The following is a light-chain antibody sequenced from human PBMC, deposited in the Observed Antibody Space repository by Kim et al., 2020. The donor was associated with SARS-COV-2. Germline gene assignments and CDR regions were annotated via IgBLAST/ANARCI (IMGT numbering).Light chain of an antibody. V-gene: IGLV1-51*01. CDR3: GTWDSSLSAVV. CDR1: SSNIGKNY. J-gene: IGLJ2*01. Sequence: GQKVTITCSRSSSNIGKNYICWYQQLPGTAPKLFIYDNNKRPSGIPDRFSGSKSGTSATLGITGLQTGDEADYYCGTWDSSLSAVVFGGGTQLTVL. CDR2: DNN.